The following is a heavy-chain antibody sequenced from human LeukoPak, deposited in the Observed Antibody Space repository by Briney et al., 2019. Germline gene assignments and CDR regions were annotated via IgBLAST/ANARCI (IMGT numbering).Heavy chain of an antibody. Sequence: SETLSLTCTVSGASITDYYWAWIRQPAGRGLEWVGRIYTTETPDYNPSLKSRITISADTSRNQFSLKLTSATAADTAVYYCVREDYYYGLDVWGQGTTVAVSS. CDR1: GASITDYY. J-gene: IGHJ6*02. CDR2: IYTTETP. V-gene: IGHV4-4*07. CDR3: VREDYYYGLDV.